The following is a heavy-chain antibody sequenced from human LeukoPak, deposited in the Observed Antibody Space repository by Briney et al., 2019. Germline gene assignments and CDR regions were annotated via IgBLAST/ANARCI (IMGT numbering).Heavy chain of an antibody. Sequence: ASVKVSCKVSGYTLTELFIHWVRQARGKGREWMGGFDPEDGETIYAQKFQGRVTMTEDTSTNTAYMELSSLRSEDTAVYCCATPRYYYDSSGYYAWGQGTLVTVSS. CDR2: FDPEDGET. D-gene: IGHD3-22*01. V-gene: IGHV1-24*01. CDR3: ATPRYYYDSSGYYA. CDR1: GYTLTELF. J-gene: IGHJ5*02.